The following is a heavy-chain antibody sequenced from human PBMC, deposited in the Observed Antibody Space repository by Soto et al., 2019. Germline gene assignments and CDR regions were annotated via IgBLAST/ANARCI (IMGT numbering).Heavy chain of an antibody. V-gene: IGHV4-34*01. CDR3: ARRPLRRWFDP. J-gene: IGHJ5*02. D-gene: IGHD6-6*01. CDR1: GGSFSGYY. CDR2: INHSGST. Sequence: SEALSLTCAVYGGSFSGYYWSWIRQPPGKGLEWIGEINHSGSTNYNPSLKSRVTISVDTSKNQFSLKLSSVTAADTAVYYCARRPLRRWFDPWGQGTLVTVSS.